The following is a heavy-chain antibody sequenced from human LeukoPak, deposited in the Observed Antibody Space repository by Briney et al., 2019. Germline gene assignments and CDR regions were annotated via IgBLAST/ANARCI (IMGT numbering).Heavy chain of an antibody. D-gene: IGHD3-16*02. CDR1: GYTFNSYG. Sequence: GASVKVSCKAPGYTFNSYGISWVRQAPGQGLEWMGSISPYNGNTKYAERLQGRVIMTTDTPTRTAYMELRSLRSDDTAVFYCARDQYDYVWGSYRPYFDYWGQGTLVTVSS. V-gene: IGHV1-18*04. CDR2: ISPYNGNT. CDR3: ARDQYDYVWGSYRPYFDY. J-gene: IGHJ4*02.